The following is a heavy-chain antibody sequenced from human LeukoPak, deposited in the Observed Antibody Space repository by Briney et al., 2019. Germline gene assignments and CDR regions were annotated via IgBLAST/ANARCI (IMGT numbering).Heavy chain of an antibody. Sequence: ASVKVSCKVSGYTLTELSMHWVRQAPGKGLEWMGGFDPEDGETIYAQKFQGRVTMTEDTSTDTAYMELSSLRSEDTAVYYCATGQPAYGDYVFDCWGQGTLVTVSS. D-gene: IGHD4-17*01. CDR3: ATGQPAYGDYVFDC. V-gene: IGHV1-24*01. J-gene: IGHJ4*02. CDR2: FDPEDGET. CDR1: GYTLTELS.